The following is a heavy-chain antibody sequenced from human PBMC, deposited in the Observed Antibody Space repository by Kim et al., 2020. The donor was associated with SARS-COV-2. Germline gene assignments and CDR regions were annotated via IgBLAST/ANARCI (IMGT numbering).Heavy chain of an antibody. D-gene: IGHD4-4*01. J-gene: IGHJ4*02. CDR3: ARDGTDYSNPYYFDY. Sequence: ASVKVSCKASGYTFTSYGISWVRQAPGQGLEWMGWISAYNGNTNYAQKLQGRVTMTTDTSTSTAYMELRSLRSDDTAVYYCARDGTDYSNPYYFDYWGQGTLVTVSS. CDR1: GYTFTSYG. V-gene: IGHV1-18*01. CDR2: ISAYNGNT.